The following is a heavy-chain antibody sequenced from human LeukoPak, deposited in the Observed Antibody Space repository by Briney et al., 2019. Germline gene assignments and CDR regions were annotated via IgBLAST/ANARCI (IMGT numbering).Heavy chain of an antibody. J-gene: IGHJ4*02. Sequence: PGGSLRLSCAASGFSFSTYGMHWVRQAPGKGLEWVALISYDGGTKYYADSVKGRFTISRGNSKNTLYLQMNSLRAEDTAVYYCAPGYYYFDYWGQGTLVTVSS. CDR2: ISYDGGTK. CDR1: GFSFSTYG. CDR3: APGYYYFDY. D-gene: IGHD5-18*01. V-gene: IGHV3-30*03.